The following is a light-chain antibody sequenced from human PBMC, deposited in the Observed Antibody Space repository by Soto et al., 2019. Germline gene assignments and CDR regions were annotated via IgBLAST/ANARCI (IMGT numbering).Light chain of an antibody. CDR2: AAS. CDR3: QQYSSSPPVT. CDR1: QSVSSDY. V-gene: IGKV3-20*01. J-gene: IGKJ5*01. Sequence: EIVLAQSPGTLSFSPGERATLSCRASQSVSSDYLAWYQQRPGQAPRLLIYAASSRATGIPDRFSGSGSGTDFTLTISRLQPEDFAVYYCQQYSSSPPVTFGQGTRLEIK.